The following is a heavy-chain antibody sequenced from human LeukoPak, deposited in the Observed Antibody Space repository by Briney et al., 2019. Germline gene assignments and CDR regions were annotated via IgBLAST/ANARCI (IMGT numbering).Heavy chain of an antibody. CDR3: ASPQGRNYYDSSGYFN. Sequence: PGGSLRLSCAASGFTFSSYWMSWVRQAPGKGLEWVANIKQDGSEKYYVDSVKGRFTISRDNAKNSLYLQMNSLRAEDTALYYCASPQGRNYYDSSGYFNWGQGTLVTVSS. CDR1: GFTFSSYW. CDR2: IKQDGSEK. V-gene: IGHV3-7*03. D-gene: IGHD3-22*01. J-gene: IGHJ4*02.